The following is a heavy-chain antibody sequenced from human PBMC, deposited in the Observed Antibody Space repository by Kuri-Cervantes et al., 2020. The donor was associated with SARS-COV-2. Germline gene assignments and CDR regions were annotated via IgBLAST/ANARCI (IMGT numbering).Heavy chain of an antibody. V-gene: IGHV4-34*01. CDR3: ASTQILGGKDFDY. CDR1: GGSFSGYY. D-gene: IGHD1-26*01. Sequence: AGTLSLTCAVYGGSFSGYYWGWIRQPPGKGLEWIGEINHSGSTNYNSSLKSRVTVSVDTSKNQFSLKLSSVTAADTAVYYCASTQILGGKDFDYWGQGSLVTVSS. CDR2: INHSGST. J-gene: IGHJ4*02.